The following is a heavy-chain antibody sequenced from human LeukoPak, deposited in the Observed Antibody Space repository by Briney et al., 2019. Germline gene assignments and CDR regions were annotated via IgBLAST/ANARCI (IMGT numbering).Heavy chain of an antibody. CDR3: ARGRSRYCSSTSCYTWQDYYYYMDV. CDR2: INHSGST. Sequence: SETLSLTCAVYGGSFSGYYWSWVRQPPGKGLEWIGEINHSGSTNYNPSLKSRVTISVDTSKNQFSLKLSSVTAADTAVYYCARGRSRYCSSTSCYTWQDYYYYMDVWGKGTTVTVSS. D-gene: IGHD2-2*02. V-gene: IGHV4-34*01. CDR1: GGSFSGYY. J-gene: IGHJ6*03.